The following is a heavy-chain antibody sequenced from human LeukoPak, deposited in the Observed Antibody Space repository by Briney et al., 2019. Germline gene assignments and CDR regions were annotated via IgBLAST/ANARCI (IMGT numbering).Heavy chain of an antibody. CDR1: GGSISSSSYY. CDR2: IYYSGST. Sequence: PSETLSLTCTVSGGSISSSSYYWGWIRQPPGKGLEWIGSIYYSGSTYYNPSLKSRVTISVDTSKNQFSLKLSSVTAADTAVYYCARLNVYSSSSGAAYGMDVWGQGTTVTVSS. D-gene: IGHD6-6*01. CDR3: ARLNVYSSSSGAAYGMDV. V-gene: IGHV4-39*01. J-gene: IGHJ6*02.